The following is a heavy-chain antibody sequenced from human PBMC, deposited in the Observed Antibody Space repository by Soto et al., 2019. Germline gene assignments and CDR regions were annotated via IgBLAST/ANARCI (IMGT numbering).Heavy chain of an antibody. CDR1: GGSFSGYY. CDR2: INHSGST. J-gene: IGHJ6*02. V-gene: IGHV4-34*01. CDR3: GRAGTPAMDV. Sequence: QVQLQQWGAGLLKPSETLSLTCAVYGGSFSGYYWSWIRQPPGKGLEWIGEINHSGSTNYNPSLKGRVTLSVDTSKNQFSLKLSSVTAAGTAVYYCGRAGTPAMDVWGQGTTVTVSS.